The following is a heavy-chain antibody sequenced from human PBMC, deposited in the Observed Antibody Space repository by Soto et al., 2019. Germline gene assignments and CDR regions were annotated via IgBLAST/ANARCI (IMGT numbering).Heavy chain of an antibody. V-gene: IGHV3-9*01. Sequence: SCAASGFTFDDYAMHWVRQAPGRGLEWVSGISWNSGSIGYADSVKGRFTISRDNAKNSLYLQMNSLRAEDTALYYCAKDMGYSYGFDYWGQGTLVTVSS. CDR3: AKDMGYSYGFDY. CDR2: ISWNSGSI. J-gene: IGHJ4*02. D-gene: IGHD5-18*01. CDR1: GFTFDDYA.